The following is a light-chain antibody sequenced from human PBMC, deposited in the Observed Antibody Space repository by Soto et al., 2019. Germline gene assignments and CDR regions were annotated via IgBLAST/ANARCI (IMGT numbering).Light chain of an antibody. CDR2: DVN. V-gene: IGLV2-14*03. CDR3: SSYTSSSTEV. CDR1: SSDVGGYNY. J-gene: IGLJ1*01. Sequence: ALTQPASVSGSPGQSITISCTGTSSDVGGYNYVSWYQHHPGKAPKLLIYDVNSRPSGVSDRFSGSKSGNTASLTISGLQAEDEADYYCSSYTSSSTEVFGTGTKLTVL.